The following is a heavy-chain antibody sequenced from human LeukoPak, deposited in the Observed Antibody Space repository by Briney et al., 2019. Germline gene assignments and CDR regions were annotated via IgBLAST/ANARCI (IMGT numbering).Heavy chain of an antibody. CDR2: ISSSSSYI. Sequence: SGGSLRLSCAASGFTFSTYAMSWVRQAPGKGLEWVSSISSSSSYIYYADSVKGRFTISRDNAKNSLYLQMNSLRAEDTAVYYCARDQDYDILTGYYHYAFDIWGQGTMVTVSS. V-gene: IGHV3-21*01. CDR1: GFTFSTYA. D-gene: IGHD3-9*01. CDR3: ARDQDYDILTGYYHYAFDI. J-gene: IGHJ3*02.